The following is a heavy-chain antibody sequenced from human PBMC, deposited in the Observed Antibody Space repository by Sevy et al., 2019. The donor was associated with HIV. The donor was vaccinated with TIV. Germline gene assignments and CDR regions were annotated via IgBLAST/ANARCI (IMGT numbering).Heavy chain of an antibody. J-gene: IGHJ4*02. V-gene: IGHV3-30-3*01. Sequence: GWSLRLSCAVSGFSFSHYAFHWVRQAPGKGLEWVSLISYDGTYKYYADSVKGRFTISRDNSKNTLSLQMNSLRGNDTAVYYCARVAVSYCTNDCYHRFDYWGPGALVTVSS. CDR3: ARVAVSYCTNDCYHRFDY. CDR1: GFSFSHYA. D-gene: IGHD2-8*01. CDR2: ISYDGTYK.